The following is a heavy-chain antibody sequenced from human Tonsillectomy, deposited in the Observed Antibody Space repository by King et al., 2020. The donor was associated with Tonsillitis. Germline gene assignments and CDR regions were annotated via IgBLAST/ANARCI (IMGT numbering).Heavy chain of an antibody. D-gene: IGHD2-15*01. CDR2: INYSGST. V-gene: IGHV4-39*07. CDR3: ARQGRFDY. Sequence: QLQESGPGLVKPSETLSLTCTVSGGSTSISSSSGGWIRRPPGKGLEWIGSINYSGSTYYNPSLKSRVTISVDTSKNQFSLKLSSVTAADTAVYYCARQGRFDYWGQGTLVTVSS. J-gene: IGHJ4*02. CDR1: GGSTSISSSS.